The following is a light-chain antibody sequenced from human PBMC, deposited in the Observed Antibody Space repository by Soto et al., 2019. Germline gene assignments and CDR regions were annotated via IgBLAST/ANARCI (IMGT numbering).Light chain of an antibody. J-gene: IGKJ1*01. CDR1: QTISSW. CDR3: QQSYNTPRT. V-gene: IGKV1-5*03. CDR2: KAS. Sequence: DIQMTQSPSTLSGSVGDRVTITCRASQTISSWLAWYQQKPGRAPKLLIHKASSLESGVPSRFSGSGSGTDFTLTISGLQPEDVAIYYCQQSYNTPRTFGQGTKVDI.